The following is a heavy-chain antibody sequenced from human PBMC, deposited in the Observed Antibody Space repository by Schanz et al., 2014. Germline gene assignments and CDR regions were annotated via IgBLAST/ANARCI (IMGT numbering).Heavy chain of an antibody. CDR2: ISPTGSST. Sequence: TWVRQAPGKGLEWVSNISPTGSSTYYADSVKGRFTISRDNSKNTVNLQMNSLRAEDTAVYYCAKAGSGWSTAGYYYWGQGTLVAVSS. CDR3: AKAGSGWSTAGYYY. V-gene: IGHV3-23*01. J-gene: IGHJ4*02. D-gene: IGHD6-19*01.